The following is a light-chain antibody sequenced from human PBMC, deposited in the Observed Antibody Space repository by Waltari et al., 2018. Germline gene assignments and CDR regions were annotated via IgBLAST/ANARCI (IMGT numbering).Light chain of an antibody. V-gene: IGKV3-20*01. CDR1: QTVGSSS. Sequence: EIVFPQSPGTASLSPGERVPLPCRASQTVGSSSLAWYQQKPGQAPRLLIYRASRRATGIPDRFSGSGSGTDFSLTISRLEPEDFAVYYCQQHGTLPATFGQGTKVEIK. J-gene: IGKJ1*01. CDR3: QQHGTLPAT. CDR2: RAS.